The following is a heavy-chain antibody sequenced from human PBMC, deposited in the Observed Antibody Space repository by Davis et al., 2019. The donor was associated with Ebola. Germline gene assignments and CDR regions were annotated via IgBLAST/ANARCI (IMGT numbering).Heavy chain of an antibody. J-gene: IGHJ5*02. CDR2: IYYSGIT. V-gene: IGHV4-39*01. CDR1: GGSIISSSSY. CDR3: ARQGWSGYSLRHWLDP. Sequence: MPGGSLRLSCTVSGGSIISSSSYWGWIRQPPRKGLEWIGSIYYSGITYYNPSLKSRLTISLDTSKNQFSLKLRSVTAADTAVYYCARQGWSGYSLRHWLDPWGRGTLVTVSS. D-gene: IGHD3-3*01.